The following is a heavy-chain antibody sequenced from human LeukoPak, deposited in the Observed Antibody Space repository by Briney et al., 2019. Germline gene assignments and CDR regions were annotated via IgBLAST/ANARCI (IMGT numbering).Heavy chain of an antibody. CDR1: GGSISSGDYY. V-gene: IGHV4-30-4*01. J-gene: IGHJ4*02. D-gene: IGHD3-10*01. CDR3: ASGEGGFGEFLYYFDY. CDR2: IYYSGST. Sequence: SETLSLTCTVSGGSISSGDYYWSWIRQPPGKGLEWIGYIYYSGSTYYNPSLKGRVTISVDTSKNQFSLKLSSVTTADTAVYYCASGEGGFGEFLYYFDYWGQGALVTVSS.